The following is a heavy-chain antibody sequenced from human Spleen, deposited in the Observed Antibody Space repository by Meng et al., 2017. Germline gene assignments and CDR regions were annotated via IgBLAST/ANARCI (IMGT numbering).Heavy chain of an antibody. CDR2: INHSGST. D-gene: IGHD6-13*01. CDR1: GGSFSGYY. Sequence: QVQLQESGPGLVKPSETLSLTCAVYGGSFSGYYWSWIRQPPGKGLEWIGEINHSGSTNYNPSLKSRVTISVDTSKNQFSLKLSSVTAADTAVYYCARAGGSSWGQGTLVTVSS. J-gene: IGHJ4*02. V-gene: IGHV4-34*01. CDR3: ARAGGSS.